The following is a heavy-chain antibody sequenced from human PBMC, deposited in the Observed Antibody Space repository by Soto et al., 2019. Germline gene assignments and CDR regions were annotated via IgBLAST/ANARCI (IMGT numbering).Heavy chain of an antibody. CDR2: IWYDGSNK. CDR3: ARDHSSGWLQYYYYYYGMDV. D-gene: IGHD6-19*01. J-gene: IGHJ6*02. CDR1: GFTFSSYG. V-gene: IGHV3-33*01. Sequence: SLRLSCAASGFTFSSYGMHWVRQAPGKGLEWVAVIWYDGSNKYYADSVKGRFTISRDNSKNTLYLQMNSLRAEDTAVYYCARDHSSGWLQYYYYYYGMDVWGQGTTVTVSS.